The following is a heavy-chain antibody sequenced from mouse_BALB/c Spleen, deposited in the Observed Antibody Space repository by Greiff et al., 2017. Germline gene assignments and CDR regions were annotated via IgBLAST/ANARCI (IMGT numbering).Heavy chain of an antibody. CDR3: AGGNDYFDY. J-gene: IGHJ2*01. Sequence: VMLVESGPGLVQPSQSLSITCTVSGFSLTSYGVHWVRQSPGKGLEWLGVIWSGGSTDYNAAFISRLSISKDNSKSQVFFKMNSLQANDTAIYYCAGGNDYFDYWGQGTTLTVSS. CDR1: GFSLTSYG. CDR2: IWSGGST. D-gene: IGHD2-1*01. V-gene: IGHV2-2*02.